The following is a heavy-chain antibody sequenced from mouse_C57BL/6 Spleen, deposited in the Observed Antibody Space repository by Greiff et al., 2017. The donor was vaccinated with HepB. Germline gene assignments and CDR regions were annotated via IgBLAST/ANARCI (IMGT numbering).Heavy chain of an antibody. CDR2: IYPGDGDT. CDR3: ARSPYGSSYVDY. CDR1: GYAFSSSW. J-gene: IGHJ2*01. V-gene: IGHV1-82*01. Sequence: QVQLQQSGPELVKPGASVKISCKASGYAFSSSWMTWVKQRPGKGLEWIGRIYPGDGDTNYNGKFKGKATLTADKSSSTAYMQLSSLTSEDSAVYFCARSPYGSSYVDYWGQGTTLTVSS. D-gene: IGHD1-1*01.